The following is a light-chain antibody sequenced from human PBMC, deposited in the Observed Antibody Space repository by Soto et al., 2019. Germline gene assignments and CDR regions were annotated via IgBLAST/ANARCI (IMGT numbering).Light chain of an antibody. J-gene: IGKJ1*01. CDR1: QSVSSSY. V-gene: IGKV3-20*01. CDR2: GAS. Sequence: EIVWTQSPGTLSLSPGERATLSCRASQSVSSSYLAWYQQKPGQAPRLLIYGASSRDTGIPDRFSGSGSGTDFSLTIRRLEPEDCAVYYCQQHGSSPPTFGQGTKVEIK. CDR3: QQHGSSPPT.